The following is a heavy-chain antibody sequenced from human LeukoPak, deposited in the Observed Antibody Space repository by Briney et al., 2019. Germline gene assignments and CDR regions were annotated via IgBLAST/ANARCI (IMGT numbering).Heavy chain of an antibody. D-gene: IGHD3-22*01. J-gene: IGHJ5*02. Sequence: SETLSLTCAVYGGSFSGYYWSWIRQPPGKGLEWIGEINHSRSTNYNPSLKSRVTISVDTSKNQFSLKLSSVTAADTAVYYCARQVVVVITTRNWFDPWGQGTLVTVSS. V-gene: IGHV4-34*01. CDR1: GGSFSGYY. CDR2: INHSRST. CDR3: ARQVVVVITTRNWFDP.